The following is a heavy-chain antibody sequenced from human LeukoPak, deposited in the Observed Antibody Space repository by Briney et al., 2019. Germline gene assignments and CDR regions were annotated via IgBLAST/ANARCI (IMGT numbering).Heavy chain of an antibody. V-gene: IGHV3-30*18. Sequence: GGSLRLSCAASGFTFSTYSMNWVRQAPGKGLEWVAVISYDGSNKYYADSVKGRFTISRDNSKNTLYLQMNSLRAEDTAVYSCAKDRNGGGFDYWGRGTLVTVSS. CDR3: AKDRNGGGFDY. J-gene: IGHJ4*02. CDR2: ISYDGSNK. CDR1: GFTFSTYS. D-gene: IGHD4-23*01.